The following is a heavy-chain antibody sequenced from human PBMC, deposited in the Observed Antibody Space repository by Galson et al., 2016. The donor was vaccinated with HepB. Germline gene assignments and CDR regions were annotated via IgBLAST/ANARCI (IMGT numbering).Heavy chain of an antibody. V-gene: IGHV4-39*01. D-gene: IGHD3-16*01. CDR1: GGSISSFFYY. Sequence: SETLSLTCSVSGGSISSFFYYWGWIRQPPGKGLDWIGSIYYSGTTYYNPSLKRRVTMSVDTSKNQFSLKLNSVTAADTAVYYCATMGSSPGGVDSWGQGTLVTVS. J-gene: IGHJ4*02. CDR2: IYYSGTT. CDR3: ATMGSSPGGVDS.